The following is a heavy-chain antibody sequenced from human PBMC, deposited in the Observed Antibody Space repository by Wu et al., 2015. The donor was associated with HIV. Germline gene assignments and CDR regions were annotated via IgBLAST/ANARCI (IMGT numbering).Heavy chain of an antibody. D-gene: IGHD6-19*01. CDR2: VNPRTGNT. J-gene: IGHJ5*02. Sequence: QVQVVQSGAEVKKPGASVKVSCKASGYTFSSYDINWVRQATGQGLEWMGWVNPRTGNTGYAQKFQGRVTMTRDTSISTAKMEVSSLRSEDTAVYYCARQRAYTSGWYIFDHWGQGTLVTVSS. CDR1: GYTFSSYD. CDR3: ARQRAYTSGWYIFDH. V-gene: IGHV1-8*01.